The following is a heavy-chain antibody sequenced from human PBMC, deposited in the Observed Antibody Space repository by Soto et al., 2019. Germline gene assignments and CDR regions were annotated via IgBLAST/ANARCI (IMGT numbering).Heavy chain of an antibody. Sequence: QVQLVQSGAEVKKPGSSVKVSCKASGGTFSSNIITWVRQAPGQGLEWMGRIIPVLDIGSYAQKFQGRVTITAVKSTSTAYMELSSLRSEETAVYYCAAAPINRSGGSCHSLYYYGMDVWGQGTTVTVSS. J-gene: IGHJ6*02. D-gene: IGHD2-15*01. CDR2: IIPVLDIG. V-gene: IGHV1-69*02. CDR3: AAAPINRSGGSCHSLYYYGMDV. CDR1: GGTFSSNI.